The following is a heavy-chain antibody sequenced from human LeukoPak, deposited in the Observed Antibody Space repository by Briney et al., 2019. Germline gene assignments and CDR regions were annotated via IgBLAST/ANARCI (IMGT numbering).Heavy chain of an antibody. CDR2: IYHSGST. D-gene: IGHD3-10*01. CDR1: GYSISSGYY. Sequence: SSETLSLTCAVSGYSISSGYYWGWIRQPPGKGREWIGSIYHSGSTYYNPSLKSRVTISVDTPKNQFSLRLTSVTAADTAVYYCARGRVQYYFGSGSQGWFDPWGQGTLVTVSS. V-gene: IGHV4-38-2*01. J-gene: IGHJ5*02. CDR3: ARGRVQYYFGSGSQGWFDP.